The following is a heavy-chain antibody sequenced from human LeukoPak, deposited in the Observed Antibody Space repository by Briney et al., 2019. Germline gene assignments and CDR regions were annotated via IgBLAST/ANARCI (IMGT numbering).Heavy chain of an antibody. CDR2: IYYSGST. CDR1: GGSISSHY. Sequence: SETPSLTSTDPGGSISSHYWSWIRQPPGRGLECRGYIYYSGSTNYNPSLQSRVTISVDTSKSPCSLKLSSVTAADTAVYYCARAGYNYGESTGIDYWGQGTLVTVS. V-gene: IGHV4-59*11. CDR3: ARAGYNYGESTGIDY. D-gene: IGHD5-24*01. J-gene: IGHJ4*02.